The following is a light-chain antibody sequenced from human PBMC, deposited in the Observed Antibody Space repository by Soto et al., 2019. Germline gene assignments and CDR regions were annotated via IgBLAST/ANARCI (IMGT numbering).Light chain of an antibody. CDR2: GTS. Sequence: EIVLTQSPGTLSLSPGERATLSSRASQNVGSRNLAWYQQKPGQAPRLLIYGTSNRATGIPDTFSGSGSGTDFSLTISSLEPGDLAVYYCQQYGSSPRTFGQGTKVEIK. J-gene: IGKJ1*01. V-gene: IGKV3-20*01. CDR3: QQYGSSPRT. CDR1: QNVGSRN.